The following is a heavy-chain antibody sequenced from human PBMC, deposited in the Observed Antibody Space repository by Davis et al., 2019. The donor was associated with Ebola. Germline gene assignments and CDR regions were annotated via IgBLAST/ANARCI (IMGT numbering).Heavy chain of an antibody. J-gene: IGHJ6*02. V-gene: IGHV3-23*01. CDR2: ISGSGGTT. Sequence: PGGSLRLSCADSVITFSSYAMTWVRQAPGKGLVWVSAISGSGGTTYYAGSVKGRFTVSRDNSKKTMYLQMNSLRAEDTAVYYCARPLAALYYYGMDVWGQGTTVTVSS. CDR3: ARPLAALYYYGMDV. CDR1: VITFSSYA.